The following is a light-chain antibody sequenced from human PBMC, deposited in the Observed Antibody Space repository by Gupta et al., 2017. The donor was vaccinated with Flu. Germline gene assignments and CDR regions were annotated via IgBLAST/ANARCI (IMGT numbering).Light chain of an antibody. CDR2: EVS. CDR1: SSDVGGYNY. J-gene: IGLJ3*02. CDR3: SSYTSSSTRV. Sequence: SINISCTGTSSDVGGYNYVSWYQQHPGKAHKLMIYEVSKRPSGVSNRFSGSKSGNTASLTISGLQAEDEADYYCSSYTSSSTRVFGGGTKLTVL. V-gene: IGLV2-14*01.